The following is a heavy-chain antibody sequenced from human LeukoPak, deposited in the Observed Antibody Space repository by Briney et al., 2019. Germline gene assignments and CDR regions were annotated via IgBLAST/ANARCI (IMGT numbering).Heavy chain of an antibody. Sequence: PGGSLRLSCAASGIIFSNYAMHWVRQGPGKGLECISTISSDGGSTYYANSVKGRFTISRDNSKNTLYLQTGSLRAEDMAVYYCARGRQGAKTRYFDLWGRGTRVTVSS. D-gene: IGHD1-26*01. CDR3: ARGRQGAKTRYFDL. CDR1: GIIFSNYA. CDR2: ISSDGGST. J-gene: IGHJ2*01. V-gene: IGHV3-64*01.